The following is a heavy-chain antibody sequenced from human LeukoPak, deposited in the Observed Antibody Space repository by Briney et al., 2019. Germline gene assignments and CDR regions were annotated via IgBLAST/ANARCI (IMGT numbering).Heavy chain of an antibody. CDR2: IWYDGNNK. D-gene: IGHD1-26*01. J-gene: IGHJ4*02. CDR3: ARGSGNYYNKLDY. CDR1: GFTFSSYG. V-gene: IGHV3-33*01. Sequence: GRSLRLSCAASGFTFSSYGMHWVRQAPGKGLEWVAVIWYDGNNKYYVDSVKGRFTISRDNSKNTLYLQMNSLRAEDTAVYYCARGSGNYYNKLDYWGQGTLVTVSS.